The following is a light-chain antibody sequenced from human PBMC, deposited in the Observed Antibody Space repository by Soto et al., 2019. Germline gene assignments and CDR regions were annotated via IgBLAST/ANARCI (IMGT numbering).Light chain of an antibody. Sequence: QSALTQPASVSGSPGQSITISCTGTSSDVGSYNLVSWYQQHPGMAPKLMIYEGSKRPSGVSNRFSGSKSGNTASLTISGLQAEDEADYYCCSYAGSGTWVFGGGTQLTVL. CDR3: CSYAGSGTWV. CDR1: SSDVGSYNL. J-gene: IGLJ3*02. V-gene: IGLV2-23*01. CDR2: EGS.